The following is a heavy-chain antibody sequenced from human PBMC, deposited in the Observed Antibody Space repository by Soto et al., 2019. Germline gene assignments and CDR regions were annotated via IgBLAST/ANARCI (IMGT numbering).Heavy chain of an antibody. D-gene: IGHD4-17*01. J-gene: IGHJ3*02. CDR2: ISNTGGST. V-gene: IGHV3-23*01. CDR3: AHPRGYGVFDAVDI. CDR1: GFIFSTYA. Sequence: GASVKVSCAASGFIFSTYAMNWVRQAPGKGLECVSAISNTGGSTFYAESVRGRFTISRDNSINTLYLQMTSLGTEDTAVYYCAHPRGYGVFDAVDIWGQGTMVTVSS.